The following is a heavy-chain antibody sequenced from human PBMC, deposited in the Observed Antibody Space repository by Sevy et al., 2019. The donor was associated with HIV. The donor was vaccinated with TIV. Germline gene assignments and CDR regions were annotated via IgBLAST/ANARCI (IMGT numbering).Heavy chain of an antibody. CDR3: AKWGWGRPAATLPLFYYYGMDA. V-gene: IGHV3-9*01. Sequence: GGSLRLSCAASGFTFDDYAMHWVRQAPGKGLEWVSGISWNSGSIGYADSVKGRFTISRDNAKNSLYLQMNSLRAEDTALYYCAKWGWGRPAATLPLFYYYGMDAWGQGTTVTVSS. CDR2: ISWNSGSI. D-gene: IGHD2-15*01. J-gene: IGHJ6*02. CDR1: GFTFDDYA.